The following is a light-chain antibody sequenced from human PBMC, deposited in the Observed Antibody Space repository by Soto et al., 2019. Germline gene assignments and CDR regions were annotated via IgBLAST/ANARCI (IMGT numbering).Light chain of an antibody. CDR2: DVS. CDR3: SSYTSSSTLV. J-gene: IGLJ1*01. V-gene: IGLV2-14*03. CDR1: SSDVGGYNY. Sequence: QSALTQPASVSGSPGQSITISCTGTSSDVGGYNYVSWYQQHPDKAPKLMICDVSDRPSGVSNRFSGSKSGNTASLTISGLQAEDEADYYCSSYTSSSTLVFGTGTKLTVL.